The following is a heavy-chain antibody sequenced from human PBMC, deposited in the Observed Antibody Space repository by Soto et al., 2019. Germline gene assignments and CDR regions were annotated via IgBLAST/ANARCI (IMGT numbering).Heavy chain of an antibody. CDR1: GFSLSTSGVG. D-gene: IGHD4-17*01. Sequence: QITLKESGPPLVKPTQTLTLTCTFSGFSLSTSGVGVGWIRQPPGKALEWLALIYWDDDKRYSPSLKSRLTITKDTSKNQVVLTMTNMDPVDTATYYCAHGMSGDYPSGYWGQGTLVTVSS. CDR3: AHGMSGDYPSGY. J-gene: IGHJ4*02. CDR2: IYWDDDK. V-gene: IGHV2-5*02.